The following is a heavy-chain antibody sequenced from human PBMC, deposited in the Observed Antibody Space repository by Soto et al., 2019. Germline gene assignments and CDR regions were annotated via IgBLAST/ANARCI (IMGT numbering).Heavy chain of an antibody. CDR3: ARGTITLDY. J-gene: IGHJ4*02. D-gene: IGHD1-20*01. CDR1: SGSISSYY. CDR2: IYYSGST. Sequence: PSETLSLTCTVSSGSISSYYWSWIRQPPGKGLEWIGYIYYSGSTNYNPSLKSRVTISVDTSKNQFSLKLSSVTAADTAVYYCARGTITLDYWGQGTLVTVSS. V-gene: IGHV4-59*01.